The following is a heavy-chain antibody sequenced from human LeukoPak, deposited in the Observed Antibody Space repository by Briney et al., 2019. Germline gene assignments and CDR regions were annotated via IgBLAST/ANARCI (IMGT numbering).Heavy chain of an antibody. J-gene: IGHJ4*02. D-gene: IGHD2-15*01. Sequence: PGGSLRLSCAASGFIFSNYWMSWVRQAPGKGLEWVANIKQDGSEKYYVDSVKGRFTISRDNAKNSLYLQMNSLRAEDTAVYYCARQGWDNVVVVAANDYWGQGTLVTVSS. CDR2: IKQDGSEK. V-gene: IGHV3-7*01. CDR1: GFIFSNYW. CDR3: ARQGWDNVVVVAANDY.